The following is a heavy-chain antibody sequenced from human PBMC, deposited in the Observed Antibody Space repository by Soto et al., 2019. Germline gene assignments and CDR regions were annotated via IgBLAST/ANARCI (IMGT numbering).Heavy chain of an antibody. CDR3: ARDRAAAVDYGMDV. CDR1: GFTFSSYG. CDR2: IWYDGSNK. J-gene: IGHJ6*02. Sequence: PGGSLRLSCAASGFTFSSYGMHWVRQAPGKGLEWVAVIWYDGSNKYYADSVKGRFTISRDNSKNTLYLQMNSLRAEDTAVYYCARDRAAAVDYGMDVWGQGTTVTVSS. D-gene: IGHD6-13*01. V-gene: IGHV3-33*01.